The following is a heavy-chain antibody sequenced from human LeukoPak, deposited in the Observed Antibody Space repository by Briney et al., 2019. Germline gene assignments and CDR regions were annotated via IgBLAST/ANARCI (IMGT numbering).Heavy chain of an antibody. J-gene: IGHJ4*02. CDR1: GGSISNSGYY. D-gene: IGHD6-13*01. Sequence: KASETLSLTCAVSGGSISNSGYYWARIRQPPGKGLEYIGNIHYSDSALYNPSLQSRATILVDTSKNQFSLKLSSVTAADTAVYYCARRRAAAGPFDYWGQGTLVTVSS. CDR3: ARRRAAAGPFDY. CDR2: IHYSDSA. V-gene: IGHV4-39*01.